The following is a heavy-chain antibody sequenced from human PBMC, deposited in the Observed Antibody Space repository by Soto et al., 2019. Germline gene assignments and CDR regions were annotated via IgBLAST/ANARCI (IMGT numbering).Heavy chain of an antibody. Sequence: LRLTCAASGFNFSNHWMHWVRQRPAEGLVWVSRITSDGKSKAYAESVKGRFAISRDNAKNTLYLQMNGLTAEDAAVYYCARESGDWPLNWFDPWGQGTLVTVSS. CDR3: ARESGDWPLNWFDP. D-gene: IGHD2-21*02. V-gene: IGHV3-74*01. CDR1: GFNFSNHW. J-gene: IGHJ5*02. CDR2: ITSDGKSK.